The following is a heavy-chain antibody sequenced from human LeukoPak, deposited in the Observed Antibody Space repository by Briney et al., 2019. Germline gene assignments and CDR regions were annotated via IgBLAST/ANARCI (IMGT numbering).Heavy chain of an antibody. Sequence: ASVKVSCKVSGYTLTELSTHWVRQAPGKGLEWMGGFDPEDGETIYAQKFQGRVTMTEDTSTDTAYMELSSLRSEDTAVYYCATGGSGRLLVDHYLDVWGKGTKV. J-gene: IGHJ6*03. V-gene: IGHV1-24*01. CDR1: GYTLTELS. CDR2: FDPEDGET. D-gene: IGHD3-10*01. CDR3: ATGGSGRLLVDHYLDV.